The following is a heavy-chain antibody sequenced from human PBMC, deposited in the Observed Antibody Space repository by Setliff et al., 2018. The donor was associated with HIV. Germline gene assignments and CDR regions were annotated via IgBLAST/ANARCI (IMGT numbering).Heavy chain of an antibody. Sequence: PGGSLRLSCAASGFTFSSYSMNWVRQAPGKGLEWVSSISSSSSYIYYADSVKGRFTISRDNAKNSPYLQMNSLRAEDTAVYYCARAGIVVVRSSFGAFDIWGQGTMVTVSS. J-gene: IGHJ3*02. CDR2: ISSSSSYI. V-gene: IGHV3-21*01. CDR3: ARAGIVVVRSSFGAFDI. D-gene: IGHD3-22*01. CDR1: GFTFSSYS.